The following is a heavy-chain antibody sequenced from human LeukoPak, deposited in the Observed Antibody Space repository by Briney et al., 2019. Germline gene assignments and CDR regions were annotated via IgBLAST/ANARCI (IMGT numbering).Heavy chain of an antibody. CDR3: ARDSYTSAIDY. J-gene: IGHJ4*02. CDR2: IKQDGSEI. Sequence: GGSLRLSCVASGFTFSSHWMSWVRQAPGKGLEWVATIKQDGSEIYYVDSVKGRFTISRDNAKSSLYLQMSGLRAEDTAVFYCARDSYTSAIDYWGQGTLVTVSS. V-gene: IGHV3-7*01. D-gene: IGHD6-19*01. CDR1: GFTFSSHW.